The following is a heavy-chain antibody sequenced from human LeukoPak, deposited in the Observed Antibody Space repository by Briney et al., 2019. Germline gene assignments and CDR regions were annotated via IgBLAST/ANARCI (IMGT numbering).Heavy chain of an antibody. J-gene: IGHJ5*02. CDR2: ISAYNGNT. CDR1: GYTFTSYG. Sequence: ASVKVSCKASGYTFTSYGISWVRQAPGQGLEWMGWISAYNGNTNYAQKLQGRVTMTTDTSTSTAYMELRSLRSDDTAVYYCARDKRCRSTSCYSLYTWFDPWGQGTLVTVSS. V-gene: IGHV1-18*01. D-gene: IGHD2-2*01. CDR3: ARDKRCRSTSCYSLYTWFDP.